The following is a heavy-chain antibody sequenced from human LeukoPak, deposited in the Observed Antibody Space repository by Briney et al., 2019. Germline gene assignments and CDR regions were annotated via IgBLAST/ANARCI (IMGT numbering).Heavy chain of an antibody. CDR2: ISGSGGST. CDR3: AKDCSGGSCYDY. J-gene: IGHJ4*02. D-gene: IGHD2-15*01. Sequence: PGGSLRLSCAASGFTFSSYAMSWVRQAPGKGLEWVSAISGSGGSTYYADSVKGRFTISRDNSENTLYLQMNSLRAEDTAVYYCAKDCSGGSCYDYWGQGTLVTVSS. V-gene: IGHV3-23*01. CDR1: GFTFSSYA.